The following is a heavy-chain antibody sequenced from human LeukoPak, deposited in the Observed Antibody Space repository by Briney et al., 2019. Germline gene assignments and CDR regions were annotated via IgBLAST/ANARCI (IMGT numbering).Heavy chain of an antibody. J-gene: IGHJ4*02. CDR1: GFTFSSYG. CDR3: AKNMVRGVIRDPDY. CDR2: ISYDGSNK. Sequence: GGSLRLSCAASGFTFSSYGMHWVRQAPGKGLEWVAVISYDGSNKYYADSVKGRFTISRDNSKNTLYLQMNSLRAEDTAVYYCAKNMVRGVIRDPDYWGQGTLVTVSS. D-gene: IGHD3-10*01. V-gene: IGHV3-30*18.